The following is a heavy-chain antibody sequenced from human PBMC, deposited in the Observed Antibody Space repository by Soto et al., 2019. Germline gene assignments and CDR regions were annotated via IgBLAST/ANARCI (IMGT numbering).Heavy chain of an antibody. CDR2: ISGSGGST. CDR3: AKYLPEDSYFFYFDS. D-gene: IGHD3-10*01. J-gene: IGHJ4*02. V-gene: IGHV3-23*01. CDR1: GFTFSGYA. Sequence: GGSLRLSCAASGFTFSGYAMSWVRQAPGKGLEWVSAISGSGGSTYYADSVKGRFTISRDNSKNTLYLQMNSLRAEDTAVYYCAKYLPEDSYFFYFDSWGQGTLVTVSS.